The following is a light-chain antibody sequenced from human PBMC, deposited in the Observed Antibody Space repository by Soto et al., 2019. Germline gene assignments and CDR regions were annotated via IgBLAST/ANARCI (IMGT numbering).Light chain of an antibody. V-gene: IGKV3-11*01. J-gene: IGKJ5*01. CDR1: QSFRGL. CDR3: QQRHMWPIT. CDR2: DAY. Sequence: IVLTQSPDTMSFSPGERATLSCRASQSFRGLLAWYQQKPGQAPRXLIYDAYNRATGIPPRFSGSGSGTDFTLTISSLEPEDFAVYYCQQRHMWPITFGQGTRLDIK.